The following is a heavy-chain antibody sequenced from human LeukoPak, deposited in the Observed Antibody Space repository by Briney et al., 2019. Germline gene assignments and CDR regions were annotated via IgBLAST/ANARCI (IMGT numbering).Heavy chain of an antibody. D-gene: IGHD3-22*01. Sequence: SETLSLTCAVYGGSFSGYYWSWIRQPPGKGLEWIGEINHSGSTNYNPSLKSRVTISVDTSKNQFSLKLSSVTAADTAVYYCARSSGPGGYDSSGYYYPRDDAFDIWGQGTMVTVSS. CDR2: INHSGST. CDR3: ARSSGPGGYDSSGYYYPRDDAFDI. CDR1: GGSFSGYY. V-gene: IGHV4-34*01. J-gene: IGHJ3*02.